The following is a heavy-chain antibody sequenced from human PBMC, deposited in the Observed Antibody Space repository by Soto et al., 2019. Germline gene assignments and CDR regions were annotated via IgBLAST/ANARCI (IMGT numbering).Heavy chain of an antibody. CDR2: INTDGSRT. J-gene: IGHJ5*02. V-gene: IGHV3-74*01. CDR1: GFTFNNYW. CDR3: AKVATGSYNWFDP. Sequence: GGSLRLSCAASGFTFNNYWMHWVRQAPGKGLVWVSRINTDGSRTTYADSVKGRFTISRDNAKNTLYLQMDSLRDEDTAVYYCAKVATGSYNWFDPWGQGTLVTVSS. D-gene: IGHD1-1*01.